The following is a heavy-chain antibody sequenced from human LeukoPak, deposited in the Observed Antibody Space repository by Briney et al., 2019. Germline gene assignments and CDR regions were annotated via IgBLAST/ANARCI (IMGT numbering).Heavy chain of an antibody. V-gene: IGHV4-34*01. CDR2: INHSGSI. CDR1: GGSFSGYY. Sequence: SSETLSLTCAVYGGSFSGYYWSWIRQPPGKGLEWIGEINHSGSINYNPSLKSRVTISVDTSKNQFSLKLSSVTAADTAVYYCARVYYYDSSGYYYVEGFDYWGQGTLVTVSS. CDR3: ARVYYYDSSGYYYVEGFDY. J-gene: IGHJ4*02. D-gene: IGHD3-22*01.